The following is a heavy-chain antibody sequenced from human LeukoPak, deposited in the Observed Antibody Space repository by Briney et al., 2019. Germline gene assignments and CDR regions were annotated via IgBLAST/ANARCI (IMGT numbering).Heavy chain of an antibody. CDR2: IDPAGSDR. CDR1: GFNFRTSW. J-gene: IGHJ4*02. CDR3: GTFPFEPAIDF. Sequence: GGSLRLSCEASGFNFRTSWMTWVRQAPGEGLEWVANIDPAGSDRYYVDTVKGRFTISRDNANNFLYLQMNSLRAEETAVYYCGTFPFEPAIDFWGQGTLVTVSS. V-gene: IGHV3-7*01. D-gene: IGHD3-16*01.